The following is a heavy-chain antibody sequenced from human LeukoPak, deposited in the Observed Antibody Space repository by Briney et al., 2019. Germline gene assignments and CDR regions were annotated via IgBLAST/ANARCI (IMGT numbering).Heavy chain of an antibody. J-gene: IGHJ3*02. CDR2: IDPSGGST. V-gene: IGHV1-46*01. Sequence: ASVNVSCKASGYTFTTYYMHWVRQAPGQGLEWMGIIDPSGGSTSYAQKFQGRVTMTRDTSTSTVYMELSSLRPDDTAVYYCARLSQQTFDIWGQGTLVTVSS. CDR3: ARLSQQTFDI. CDR1: GYTFTTYY.